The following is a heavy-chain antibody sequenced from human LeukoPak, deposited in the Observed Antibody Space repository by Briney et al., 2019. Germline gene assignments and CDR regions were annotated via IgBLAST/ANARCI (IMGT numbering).Heavy chain of an antibody. CDR1: GFTFSTYS. CDR2: ISSSTNYI. D-gene: IGHD3-22*01. J-gene: IGHJ4*02. V-gene: IGHV3-21*06. Sequence: PGGSLRLSCAASGFTFSTYSMNWVRQAPGKGLEWVSSISSSTNYIYYADSVKGRFTISRDNAKNSLYLQMNSLRAEDTAVYYCARDPDYYDSSGYFAFDYWGQGTLVTVSS. CDR3: ARDPDYYDSSGYFAFDY.